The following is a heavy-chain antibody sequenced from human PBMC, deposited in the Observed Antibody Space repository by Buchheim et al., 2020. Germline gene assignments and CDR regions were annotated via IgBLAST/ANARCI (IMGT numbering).Heavy chain of an antibody. V-gene: IGHV3-30*18. D-gene: IGHD3-10*01. CDR2: ISYDGSNT. CDR1: GFTFSSYG. Sequence: QVQLVESGGGVVQPGRSLRLSCAASGFTFSSYGMHWVRQAPGKGLEWVSVISYDGSNTYYADSVKGRFTISRDNSKNTLYLQMNSLRAEDTAVYYCAKDFRRIYYFCGMDVWGQGTT. J-gene: IGHJ6*02. CDR3: AKDFRRIYYFCGMDV.